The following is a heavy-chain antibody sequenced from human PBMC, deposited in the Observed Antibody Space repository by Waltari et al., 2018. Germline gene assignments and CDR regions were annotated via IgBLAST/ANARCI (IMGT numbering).Heavy chain of an antibody. V-gene: IGHV3-74*01. D-gene: IGHD6-25*01. CDR2: INTDGSIT. J-gene: IGHJ4*02. Sequence: QLVESGGGLVQPGGSLRLSCEASGFTLGNYWMHWVRQARGKGLVSVSHINTDGSITNYADSVKGRFTISRDNAKNTLFLQMNSLRAEDTAVYYCVLYSSEFLGDCWGQGTLVTVSS. CDR3: VLYSSEFLGDC. CDR1: GFTLGNYW.